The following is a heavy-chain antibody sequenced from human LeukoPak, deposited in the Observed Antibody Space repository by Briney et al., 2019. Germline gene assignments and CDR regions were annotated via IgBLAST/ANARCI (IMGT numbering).Heavy chain of an antibody. V-gene: IGHV3-15*01. D-gene: IGHD1-1*01. CDR1: GFTFSNAW. CDR3: TTVVPGTTSWYYYYHMDV. CDR2: IKSKTDGGTT. J-gene: IGHJ6*03. Sequence: PGGSLRLSCAASGFTFSNAWMSWVRQAPGKGLEWVGRIKSKTDGGTTDYAAPVKGRFTISRDDSKNTLYLQMNSLKTEDTAVYYCTTVVPGTTSWYYYYHMDVWGKGTTVTISS.